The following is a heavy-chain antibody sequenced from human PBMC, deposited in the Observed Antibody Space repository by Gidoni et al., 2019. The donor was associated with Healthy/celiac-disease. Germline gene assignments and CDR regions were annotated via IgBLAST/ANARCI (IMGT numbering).Heavy chain of an antibody. V-gene: IGHV4-31*03. J-gene: IGHJ3*02. D-gene: IGHD4-17*01. CDR2: IYYSGST. Sequence: QVQPQESGPGLVKPSQTLSLTCTFSGGSISSGGYYWSWIRQHPGKGLEWIGYIYYSGSTYYNPSLKSRVTISVDTSKNQFSLKLSSVTAADTAVYYCARDLTKGRDDAFDIWGQGTMVTVSS. CDR1: GGSISSGGYY. CDR3: ARDLTKGRDDAFDI.